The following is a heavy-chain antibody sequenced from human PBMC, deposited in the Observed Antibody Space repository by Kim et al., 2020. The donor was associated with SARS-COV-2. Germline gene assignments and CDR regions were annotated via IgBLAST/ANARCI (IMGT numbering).Heavy chain of an antibody. CDR1: GFTFSSYG. CDR3: AKDQSLGYSSSWSIDY. V-gene: IGHV3-33*06. CDR2: IWYDGSNK. Sequence: GGSLRLSCAASGFTFSSYGMHWVRQAPGKGLEWVAVIWYDGSNKYYADSVKGRFTISRDNSKNTLYLQMNSLRAEDTAVYYCAKDQSLGYSSSWSIDYWGQGTRVTVSS. D-gene: IGHD6-13*01. J-gene: IGHJ4*02.